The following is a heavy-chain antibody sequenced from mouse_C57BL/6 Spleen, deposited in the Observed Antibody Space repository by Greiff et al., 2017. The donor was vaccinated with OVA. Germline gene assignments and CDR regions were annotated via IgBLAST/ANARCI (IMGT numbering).Heavy chain of an antibody. CDR2: ISSGGSYT. D-gene: IGHD3-2*02. CDR3: ARRDSSGLYAMDY. CDR1: GFTFSSYG. V-gene: IGHV5-6*02. J-gene: IGHJ4*01. Sequence: DVKLVESGGDLVKPGGSLKLSCAASGFTFSSYGMSWVRQTPDKRLEWVATISSGGSYTYYPDSVKGRFTISRDNAKNTLYLQMSSLKSEDTAMYYCARRDSSGLYAMDYWGQGTSVTVSS.